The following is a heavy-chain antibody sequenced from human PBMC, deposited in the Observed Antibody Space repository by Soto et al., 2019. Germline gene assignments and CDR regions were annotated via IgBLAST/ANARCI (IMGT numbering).Heavy chain of an antibody. Sequence: GGSLRLSCTASGFTFNTHLMHWVGQSPGKGLVWVSRIYFDGITTNYADSVKGRLTVSRDNAKNTVYLHVNTPRDEDTAVYYCARGGAMGVDYWGQGTLVTVSS. CDR2: IYFDGITT. D-gene: IGHD1-26*01. CDR3: ARGGAMGVDY. CDR1: GFTFNTHL. V-gene: IGHV3-74*01. J-gene: IGHJ4*02.